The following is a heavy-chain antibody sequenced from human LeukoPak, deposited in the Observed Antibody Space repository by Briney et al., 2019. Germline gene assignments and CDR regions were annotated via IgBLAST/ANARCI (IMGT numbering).Heavy chain of an antibody. CDR1: GFTFSSYW. CDR3: ARVGGYYDSSGYDYFDY. J-gene: IGHJ4*02. Sequence: GGSLRLSCAASGFTFSSYWMSWVRQAPGKGLEWVANIKQDGSEKYYVDSVKGRFTISRDNAKNSLYLQMNSLRAEDTAVYYCARVGGYYDSSGYDYFDYWGQGTLVTVSS. V-gene: IGHV3-7*01. D-gene: IGHD3-22*01. CDR2: IKQDGSEK.